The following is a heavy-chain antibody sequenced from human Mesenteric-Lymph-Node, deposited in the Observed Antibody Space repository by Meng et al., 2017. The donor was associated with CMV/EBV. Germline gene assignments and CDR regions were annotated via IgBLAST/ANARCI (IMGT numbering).Heavy chain of an antibody. Sequence: SVQVSCKASGGTFGDYTINWVRQAPGHGLEWMGGINPSLTITNYAQKFQGRVTITADKYTSTAFMELSGLRSGDTAVYYCARDFPGEASDVWGQGTTVTVSS. D-gene: IGHD7-27*01. CDR1: GGTFGDYT. CDR2: INPSLTIT. J-gene: IGHJ3*01. V-gene: IGHV1-69*10. CDR3: ARDFPGEASDV.